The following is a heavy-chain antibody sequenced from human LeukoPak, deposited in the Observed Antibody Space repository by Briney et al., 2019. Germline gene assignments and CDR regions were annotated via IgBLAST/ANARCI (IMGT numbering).Heavy chain of an antibody. J-gene: IGHJ4*02. V-gene: IGHV7-4-1*02. CDR2: INTNTGNP. D-gene: IGHD3-10*01. CDR1: GYTFTSYA. CDR3: VRDPDGSGSYYNLIGDGDY. Sequence: ASVKVSCKASGYTFTSYAMNWVRQAPGQGLEWMGWINTNTGNPTYAQGFTGRFVFSLDTSVSTAYLQISSLKAEDTAVYYCVRDPDGSGSYYNLIGDGDYWGQGTLVTVSS.